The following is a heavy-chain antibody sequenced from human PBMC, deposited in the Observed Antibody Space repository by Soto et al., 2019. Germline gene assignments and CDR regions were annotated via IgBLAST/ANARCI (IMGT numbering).Heavy chain of an antibody. V-gene: IGHV3-64D*08. CDR3: VRNHHDFRSGYSQFDY. Sequence: GGSLRLSCSASGFTFSSYPMHWVRQAPGKGLEHVSTINVNGDSAYYADSVKGRFTISRDNSKNTLYLQMSSLRKEDTAMYYCVRNHHDFRSGYSQFDYWGQGTLVTVSS. J-gene: IGHJ4*02. D-gene: IGHD3-3*01. CDR1: GFTFSSYP. CDR2: INVNGDSA.